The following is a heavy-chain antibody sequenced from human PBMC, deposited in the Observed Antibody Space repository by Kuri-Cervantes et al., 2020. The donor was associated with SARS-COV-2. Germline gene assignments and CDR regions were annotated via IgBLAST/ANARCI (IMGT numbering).Heavy chain of an antibody. D-gene: IGHD3-16*02. Sequence: GESLKISCAASGFTFSSYGMHWVRQAPGKGLEWVAVIWYDGSNKYCADSVKGRFTISRDNSKNTLYLQMNSLRAEDTAVYYCARDTVRGVIRYYFDYWGQGTLVTVSS. CDR2: IWYDGSNK. CDR1: GFTFSSYG. V-gene: IGHV3-33*08. CDR3: ARDTVRGVIRYYFDY. J-gene: IGHJ4*02.